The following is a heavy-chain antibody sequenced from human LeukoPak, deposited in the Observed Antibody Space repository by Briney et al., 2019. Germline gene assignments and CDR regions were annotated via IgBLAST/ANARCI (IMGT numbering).Heavy chain of an antibody. D-gene: IGHD4-17*01. V-gene: IGHV3-23*01. J-gene: IGHJ3*01. Sequence: PGGSLRLSCAASGFTFSSFVLSWVRQAPGKGLEWVSSITATGGISYADSVKGRFTISRDNSKSTLYLQMNSLRAEDTAVYYCTKDPNGDYVGAFDFWGQGTMVTVSS. CDR3: TKDPNGDYVGAFDF. CDR2: ITATGGI. CDR1: GFTFSSFV.